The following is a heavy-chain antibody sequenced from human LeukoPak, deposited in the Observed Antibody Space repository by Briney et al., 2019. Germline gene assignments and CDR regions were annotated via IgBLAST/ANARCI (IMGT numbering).Heavy chain of an antibody. CDR2: IYSGGST. J-gene: IGHJ6*02. V-gene: IGHV3-53*01. D-gene: IGHD2-8*01. CDR3: ARANGYSLNGMDV. Sequence: GGSLRLSCAASGFTVSSNYMSWVRQAPGKGLEWVSVIYSGGSTYYADSVKGRFTISRDNSKNTLYLQMNSLRAEDTAVYYCARANGYSLNGMDVWGQGTTVTVSS. CDR1: GFTVSSNY.